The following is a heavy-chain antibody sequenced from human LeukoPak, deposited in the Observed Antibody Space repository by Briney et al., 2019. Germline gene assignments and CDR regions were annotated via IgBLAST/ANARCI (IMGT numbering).Heavy chain of an antibody. D-gene: IGHD3-10*01. CDR2: ISWNSGSI. CDR3: AKDRGSYYGSGSGYFDY. V-gene: IGHV3-9*01. J-gene: IGHJ4*02. CDR1: GSTFDDYA. Sequence: GGSLRLSCAASGSTFDDYAMHWVRQAPGKGLEWVSGISWNSGSIGYADSVKGRFTISRDNAKNSLYLQMNSLRAEDTALYYCAKDRGSYYGSGSGYFDYWGQGTLVTVSS.